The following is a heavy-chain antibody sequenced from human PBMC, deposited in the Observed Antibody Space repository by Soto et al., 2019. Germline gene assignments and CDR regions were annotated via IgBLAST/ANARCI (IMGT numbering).Heavy chain of an antibody. J-gene: IGHJ4*02. CDR1: GGSISSGGYS. V-gene: IGHV4-30-2*01. CDR3: ARIAPGWNLDY. D-gene: IGHD1-1*01. CDR2: IYHSGST. Sequence: QLQLQESGSGLVKPSQTLSLTCAVSGGSISSGGYSWSWIRQPPGKGLEWIGYIYHSGSTYYNPSLKTAGTLSVDRAKNQFSLKLSSLTAADTAGDYCARIAPGWNLDYWGQGTLVTVSS.